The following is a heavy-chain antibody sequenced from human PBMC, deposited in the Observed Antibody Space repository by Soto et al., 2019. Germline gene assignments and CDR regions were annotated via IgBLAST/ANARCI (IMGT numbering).Heavy chain of an antibody. D-gene: IGHD3-22*01. CDR2: ISYDGSNK. CDR1: GFTFSHYG. CDR3: AKGPLEAMIAVVSTSYYYYGMDV. J-gene: IGHJ6*02. V-gene: IGHV3-30*18. Sequence: QVQLVESGGGVVQPGRSLRLSCAASGFTFSHYGMHWVRQAPGKGLEWVAIISYDGSNKYYRDSVKGRFSISRDNSKNTLYLQMNSLTGEDTAVYYCAKGPLEAMIAVVSTSYYYYGMDVWGQGTTVTVSS.